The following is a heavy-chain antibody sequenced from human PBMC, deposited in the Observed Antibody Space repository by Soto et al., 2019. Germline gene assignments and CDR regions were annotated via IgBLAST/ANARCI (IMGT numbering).Heavy chain of an antibody. Sequence: QVQLVESGGGVVQPERSLRLSCAASGFTFSRQAMHWVRQAPGRGQEWVAVIWYHGIDKYYADSVKGRFTISRDNSKNTVYLQMNSLRGEDTAVYYCATGFLGLCTGGNCPLDYWGQGTLVTVSS. J-gene: IGHJ4*02. CDR3: ATGFLGLCTGGNCPLDY. D-gene: IGHD2-15*01. V-gene: IGHV3-33*01. CDR2: IWYHGIDK. CDR1: GFTFSRQA.